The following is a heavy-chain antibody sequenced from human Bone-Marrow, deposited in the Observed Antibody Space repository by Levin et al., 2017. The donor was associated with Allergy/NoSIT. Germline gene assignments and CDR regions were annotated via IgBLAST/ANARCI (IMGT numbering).Heavy chain of an antibody. CDR3: ARDTDIYYGSGSADY. D-gene: IGHD3-10*01. CDR1: GFTFSTSS. Sequence: GESLKISCAASGFTFSTSSMSWVRQAPGKGLEWVSFIGSSSTYIYYADSVKGRFTISRDNAKNSLYLQMNSLRAEDTAVYYCARDTDIYYGSGSADYWGQGTLVTVSS. V-gene: IGHV3-21*01. CDR2: IGSSSTYI. J-gene: IGHJ4*02.